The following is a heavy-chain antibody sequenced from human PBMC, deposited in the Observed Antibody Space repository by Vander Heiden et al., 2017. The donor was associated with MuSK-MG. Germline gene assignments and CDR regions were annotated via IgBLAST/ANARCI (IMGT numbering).Heavy chain of an antibody. J-gene: IGHJ1*01. Sequence: EVQLLESGRGLVQPGGSLRRLCEASRLTFSSYGMSWVRQAPGKGLEWVSEISGSGGSTYYAGSVKGRFTISRDNSKSTLYLQMTSLRAEDTAVYYCARAESGRYAEHWGQGTLVTVSS. D-gene: IGHD3-16*01. V-gene: IGHV3-23*01. CDR2: ISGSGGST. CDR1: RLTFSSYG. CDR3: ARAESGRYAEH.